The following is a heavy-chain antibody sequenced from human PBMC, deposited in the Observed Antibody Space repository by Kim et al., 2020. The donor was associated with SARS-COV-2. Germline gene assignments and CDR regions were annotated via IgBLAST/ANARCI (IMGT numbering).Heavy chain of an antibody. D-gene: IGHD6-6*01. CDR3: ARDGIAALDY. V-gene: IGHV3-7*03. J-gene: IGHJ4*02. Sequence: EKYYVDSVKGRFTISRDNAKNSLYLQMNSLRAEDTAVYYCARDGIAALDYWGQGTLVTVSS. CDR2: EK.